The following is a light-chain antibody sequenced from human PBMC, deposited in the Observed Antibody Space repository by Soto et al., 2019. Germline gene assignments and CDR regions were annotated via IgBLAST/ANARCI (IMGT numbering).Light chain of an antibody. V-gene: IGLV2-23*02. CDR2: EVT. Sequence: QSALTQPASVSGSPGHAITISCTGTNSDVGNYNLVSWYQQHPGKAPKLMMYEVTKRPSGVSNRFSGSKSGNTASLTISGLQAEDESDYYCCSYAGSATWVFGGGTKLTVL. J-gene: IGLJ3*02. CDR1: NSDVGNYNL. CDR3: CSYAGSATWV.